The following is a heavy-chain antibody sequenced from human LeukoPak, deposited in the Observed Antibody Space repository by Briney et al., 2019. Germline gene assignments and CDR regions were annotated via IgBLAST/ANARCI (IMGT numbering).Heavy chain of an antibody. D-gene: IGHD4-17*01. J-gene: IGHJ5*02. Sequence: GGSLRLSCAASGFTFSSYSMNWVRQAPGKGLEWVSSISSSSSYTYYADSVRGRFTISRDNAKNSLYLQMNSLRAEDTAVYYCARDADGDYWFDPWGQGTLVTVSS. CDR1: GFTFSSYS. V-gene: IGHV3-21*01. CDR2: ISSSSSYT. CDR3: ARDADGDYWFDP.